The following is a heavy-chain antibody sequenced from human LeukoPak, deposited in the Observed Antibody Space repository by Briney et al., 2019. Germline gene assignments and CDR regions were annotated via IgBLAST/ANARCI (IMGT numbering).Heavy chain of an antibody. D-gene: IGHD1-26*01. V-gene: IGHV3-33*08. CDR3: ARDLNAVGASAFNFDY. J-gene: IGHJ4*02. Sequence: PGGSLRLSCAAAGFTFSSYGMHWVRQAPGKGLEWVAVIWYDGSNKYYADSVKGRFTISRDNSKNTLYLQMNSLRAEDTAVYYCARDLNAVGASAFNFDYWGQGTLVTVSS. CDR1: GFTFSSYG. CDR2: IWYDGSNK.